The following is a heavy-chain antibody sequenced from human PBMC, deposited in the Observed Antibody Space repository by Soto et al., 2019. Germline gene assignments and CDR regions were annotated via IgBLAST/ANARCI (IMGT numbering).Heavy chain of an antibody. CDR1: GFPLTTNEVG. J-gene: IGHJ4*02. CDR2: IYGDDNR. D-gene: IGHD2-21*01. CDR3: AHRLPRGSGLLYFDF. Sequence: SGPTLVNPTQTLTLACRFSGFPLTTNEVGVGWIRQPPGKALEWLAVIYGDDNRLYNPSLKNRVTIMKDTSKNHVVLIMTYMDPMDTGTYYCAHRLPRGSGLLYFDFWGQGIVVTVSS. V-gene: IGHV2-5*02.